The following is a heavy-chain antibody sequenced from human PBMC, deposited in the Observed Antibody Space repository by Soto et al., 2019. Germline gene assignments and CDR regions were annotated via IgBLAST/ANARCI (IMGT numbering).Heavy chain of an antibody. Sequence: ASVKVPCKASGYTFTSYGISWVRQAPGQGLEWMGWISAYNGNTNYAQKLQGRVTMTTDTSTSTAYMELRSLRSDDTAVYYCARPDHYYDSNSVDAFDIWGQGTMVTVSS. CDR1: GYTFTSYG. V-gene: IGHV1-18*01. CDR2: ISAYNGNT. D-gene: IGHD3-22*01. J-gene: IGHJ3*02. CDR3: ARPDHYYDSNSVDAFDI.